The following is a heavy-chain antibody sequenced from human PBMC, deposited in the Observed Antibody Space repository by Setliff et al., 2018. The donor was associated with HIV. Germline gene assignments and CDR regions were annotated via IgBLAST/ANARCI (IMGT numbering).Heavy chain of an antibody. CDR3: ARVSSSYYFLGAFDS. CDR2: ILNGETI. CDR1: GGSIKSGHYY. V-gene: IGHV4-39*01. J-gene: IGHJ4*02. D-gene: IGHD6-13*01. Sequence: PSETLSLTCTVSGGSIKSGHYYWGWIRQPPGKGLEWIGDILNGETIFYNPSLKSRVTMSVDTSKNQLSLRLTSVTAADTALYYCARVSSSYYFLGAFDSWGQRTLVTVSS.